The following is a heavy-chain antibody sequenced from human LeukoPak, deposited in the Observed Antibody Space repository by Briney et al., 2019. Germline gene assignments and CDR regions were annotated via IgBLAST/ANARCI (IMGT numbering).Heavy chain of an antibody. J-gene: IGHJ6*03. CDR1: GGSVSTGSYY. CDR2: IHTSGTM. CDR3: ARDRAVAGYYYYYYMDV. D-gene: IGHD6-19*01. Sequence: SETLSLTCTVSGGSVSTGSYYWSWIRQPAGRGLEWIGHIHTSGTMNYNASLKSRVRISVETSKNQFSLRLSSVTAADTAVYYCARDRAVAGYYYYYYMDVWGKGTTVTISS. V-gene: IGHV4-61*09.